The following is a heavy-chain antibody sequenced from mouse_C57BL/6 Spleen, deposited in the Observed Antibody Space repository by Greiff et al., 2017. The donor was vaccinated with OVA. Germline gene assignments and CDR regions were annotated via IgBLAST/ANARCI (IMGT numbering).Heavy chain of an antibody. Sequence: EVKVEESGPGLVKPSQSLSLTCSVTGYSITSGYYWNWIRQFPGNKLEWMGYISYDGSNNYNPSLKNRISITRDTSKNQFFLKLNSVTTEDTATYYCARASPYYAMDYWGQGTSVTVSS. V-gene: IGHV3-6*01. CDR2: ISYDGSN. CDR3: ARASPYYAMDY. CDR1: GYSITSGYY. J-gene: IGHJ4*01.